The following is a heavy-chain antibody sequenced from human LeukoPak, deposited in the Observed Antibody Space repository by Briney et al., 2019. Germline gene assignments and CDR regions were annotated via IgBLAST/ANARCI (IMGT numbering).Heavy chain of an antibody. V-gene: IGHV4-59*06. CDR1: GGSINGYY. D-gene: IGHD5-18*01. CDR2: IYYSGST. J-gene: IGHJ4*02. CDR3: ARSSRPNTASFDH. Sequence: ASETLSLTCTVSGGSINGYYWSWIRQPPGKGLEWIGYIYYSGSTYYNPSLKSRLTISVDTSKNQFSLKLSSVTAADTAVYYCARSSRPNTASFDHWGQGTLVTVSS.